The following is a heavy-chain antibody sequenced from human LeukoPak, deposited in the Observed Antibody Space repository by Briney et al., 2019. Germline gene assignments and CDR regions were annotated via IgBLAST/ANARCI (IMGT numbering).Heavy chain of an antibody. Sequence: ASAKVSCMASGYTFTSYGISWVRQAPGQGLEWMGGIIPIFGTANYAQKFQGRVTITTDESTSTAYMELSSLRSEDTAVYYCAVPSGPTYYYYYMDVWGKGTTVTVSS. V-gene: IGHV1-69*05. CDR2: IIPIFGTA. CDR1: GYTFTSYG. D-gene: IGHD2-15*01. CDR3: AVPSGPTYYYYYMDV. J-gene: IGHJ6*03.